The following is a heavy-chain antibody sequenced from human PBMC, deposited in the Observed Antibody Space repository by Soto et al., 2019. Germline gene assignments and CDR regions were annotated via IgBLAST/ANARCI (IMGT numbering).Heavy chain of an antibody. J-gene: IGHJ6*02. Sequence: ASVKGSCKASGYTFTSYGISWVRQAPGQGLEWMGWISAYNGNTNYAQKLQGRVTMTTDTSTSTAYMELRSLRSDDTAVYYCAADVYYDTPDRYYGMDVWGQGTTVTVSS. CDR2: ISAYNGNT. CDR1: GYTFTSYG. V-gene: IGHV1-18*01. CDR3: AADVYYDTPDRYYGMDV. D-gene: IGHD3-22*01.